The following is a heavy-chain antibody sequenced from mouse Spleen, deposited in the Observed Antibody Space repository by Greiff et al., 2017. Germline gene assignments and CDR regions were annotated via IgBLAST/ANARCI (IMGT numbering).Heavy chain of an antibody. CDR3: ARGNYYAMDY. CDR1: GFTFSSCG. D-gene: IGHD2-1*01. Sequence: EVQVVESGGGLVQPGGSRKLSCAASGFTFSSCGMHWVRQAPEKGLEWVAYISSGSSTIYYADTVKGRFTISRDNPKNTLFLQVTSLRSEDTAMYYCARGNYYAMDYWGQGTSVTVSS. V-gene: IGHV5-17*02. J-gene: IGHJ4*01. CDR2: ISSGSSTI.